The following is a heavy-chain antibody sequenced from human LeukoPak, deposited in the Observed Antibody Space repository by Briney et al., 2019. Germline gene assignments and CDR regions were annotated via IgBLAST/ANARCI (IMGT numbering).Heavy chain of an antibody. D-gene: IGHD3-10*01. J-gene: IGHJ4*02. Sequence: PSETLSLTCTISGGSISSGGYYWSWIRQHPGKGLEWIGYIYYSGSTYYNPSLKSRVTISVDTSKNQFSLKLSSVTAADTAVYYCASTFMKVRGVAPGFDYWGQGTLVTVSS. CDR1: GGSISSGGYY. CDR3: ASTFMKVRGVAPGFDY. V-gene: IGHV4-31*03. CDR2: IYYSGST.